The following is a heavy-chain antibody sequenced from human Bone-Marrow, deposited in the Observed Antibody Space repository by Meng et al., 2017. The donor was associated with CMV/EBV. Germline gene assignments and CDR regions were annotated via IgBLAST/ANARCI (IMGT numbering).Heavy chain of an antibody. Sequence: GESLKISCAASGFTVRGNHMSWVRQAPGKGLEWVSVIYSGGSTYYADSVKGRFTISRENSKNTLYLQMNSLRAEDTAVYYCAKGGDGSYPFDYWGQGTLVTVSS. D-gene: IGHD1-26*01. CDR2: IYSGGST. J-gene: IGHJ4*02. CDR3: AKGGDGSYPFDY. CDR1: GFTVRGNH. V-gene: IGHV3-53*01.